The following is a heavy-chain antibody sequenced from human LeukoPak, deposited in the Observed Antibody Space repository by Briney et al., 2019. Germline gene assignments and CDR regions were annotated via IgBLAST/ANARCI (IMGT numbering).Heavy chain of an antibody. J-gene: IGHJ4*02. Sequence: PSETLSLTCAVSGGSISSGGYSWSWARQPPGKGLEWIGYIYHSGSTYYNPSLKSRVTISVDRSKNQFSLKLSSVTAADTAVYYCASLSLAAAGGDPLDYWGQGTLVTVSS. D-gene: IGHD6-13*01. CDR2: IYHSGST. CDR1: GGSISSGGYS. CDR3: ASLSLAAAGGDPLDY. V-gene: IGHV4-30-2*01.